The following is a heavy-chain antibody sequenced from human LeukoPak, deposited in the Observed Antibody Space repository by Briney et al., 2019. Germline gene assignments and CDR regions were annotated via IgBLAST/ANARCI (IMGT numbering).Heavy chain of an antibody. Sequence: SETLSLTCAVSGGSISSGGYSWSWIRQPPGKGLEWIGYIYHGGSTYYNPSLKSRVTISVDRSKNQFSLKLSSVTAADTAVYYCARGFVGAPAYFDLWGRGTLVTVSS. CDR1: GGSISSGGYS. CDR2: IYHGGST. D-gene: IGHD1-26*01. V-gene: IGHV4-30-2*01. CDR3: ARGFVGAPAYFDL. J-gene: IGHJ2*01.